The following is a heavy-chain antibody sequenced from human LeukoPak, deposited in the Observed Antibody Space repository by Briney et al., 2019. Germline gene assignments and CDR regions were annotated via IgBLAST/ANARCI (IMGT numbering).Heavy chain of an antibody. J-gene: IGHJ4*02. CDR1: GFTFSSYG. D-gene: IGHD3-10*02. Sequence: QPGRSLRLSCAASGFTFSSYGMHWVRQAPGRGLEWVAVISYDGSNKYYADSVKGRFTISRDNSKNTLYLQMNSLRAEDTAVYYCAKDYYVRTERPQIDYWGQGTLVTVSS. CDR3: AKDYYVRTERPQIDY. V-gene: IGHV3-30*18. CDR2: ISYDGSNK.